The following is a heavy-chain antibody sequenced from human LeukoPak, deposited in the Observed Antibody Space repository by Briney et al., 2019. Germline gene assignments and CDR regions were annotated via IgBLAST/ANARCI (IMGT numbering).Heavy chain of an antibody. CDR3: AKDMIAVTSLIFDY. V-gene: IGHV3-7*01. J-gene: IGHJ4*02. Sequence: GGSLRLSCAASGFTFSSYWMSWVRQAPGKGLEWVANIKQDGSEKYYVDSVKGRFTISRDNAKNSLYLQMNSLRAEDTAVYYCAKDMIAVTSLIFDYWGQGTLVTVSS. CDR1: GFTFSSYW. D-gene: IGHD4-17*01. CDR2: IKQDGSEK.